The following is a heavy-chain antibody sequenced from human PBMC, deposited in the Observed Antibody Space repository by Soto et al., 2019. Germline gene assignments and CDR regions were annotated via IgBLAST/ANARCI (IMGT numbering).Heavy chain of an antibody. J-gene: IGHJ4*02. CDR1: GYTFTSYG. Sequence: GGSVKVSCKASGYTFTSYGISWVRQAPGQGLEWMGWISAYNGNTNYAQKLQGRVTMTTDTSTSTAYMELRSLRSDDTAVYYCARVWVPSAAMGYYFDYWGQGTLVTVSS. CDR3: ARVWVPSAAMGYYFDY. D-gene: IGHD2-2*01. V-gene: IGHV1-18*01. CDR2: ISAYNGNT.